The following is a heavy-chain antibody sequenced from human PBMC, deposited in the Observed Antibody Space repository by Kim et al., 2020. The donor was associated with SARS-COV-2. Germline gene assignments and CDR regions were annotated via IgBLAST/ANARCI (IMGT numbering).Heavy chain of an antibody. CDR1: GGSISSYY. J-gene: IGHJ4*02. CDR2: IDYSGST. CDR3: ARGSAAGRNDYFYY. V-gene: IGHV4-59*13. D-gene: IGHD6-13*01. Sequence: SETLSLTCTVSGGSISSYYWSWIRQPAGKGLEWVGYIDYSGSTNYNPSLKSRVTISVDTSKNQFSLKLSSVTAADTAGYYCARGSAAGRNDYFYYWGQG.